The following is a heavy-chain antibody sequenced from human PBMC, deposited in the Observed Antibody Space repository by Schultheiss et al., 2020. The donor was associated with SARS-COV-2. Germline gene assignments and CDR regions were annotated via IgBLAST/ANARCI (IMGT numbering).Heavy chain of an antibody. CDR1: GFTFSSYW. CDR2: ISYDGSNK. Sequence: GGSLRLSCAASGFTFSSYWMHWVRQAPGKGLEWVAVISYDGSNKYYADSVKGRFTISRDNSKNTLYLQMNSLRAEDTAVYYCARTATYYYYGMDVWGQGTTVTVSS. J-gene: IGHJ6*02. V-gene: IGHV3-30*03. CDR3: ARTATYYYYGMDV.